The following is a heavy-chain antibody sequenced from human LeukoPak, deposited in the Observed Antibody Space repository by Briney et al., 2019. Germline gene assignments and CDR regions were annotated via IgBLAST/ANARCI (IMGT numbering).Heavy chain of an antibody. CDR2: NIPIFGTA. V-gene: IGHV1-69*05. Sequence: SVKVSCKASGGTFSSYAISWVRQAPGQGLEWMGGNIPIFGTANYAQKFQGRVTITTDESTSTAYMELSSLRSEDTAVYYCARHGGNSDYYYYYMDVWGKGTTVTVSS. D-gene: IGHD4-23*01. J-gene: IGHJ6*03. CDR1: GGTFSSYA. CDR3: ARHGGNSDYYYYYMDV.